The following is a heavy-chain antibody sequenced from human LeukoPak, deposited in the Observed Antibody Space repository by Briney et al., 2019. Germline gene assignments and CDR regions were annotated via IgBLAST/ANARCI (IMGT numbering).Heavy chain of an antibody. V-gene: IGHV4-34*01. CDR3: ARGAILLRYFDWLLWRNWFDP. J-gene: IGHJ5*02. CDR1: GGSFSGYY. Sequence: SETLSLTCAVYGGSFSGYYWSWIRQPPGKGLEWIGEINHSGSTNYNPSLKSRVTISVDTSMNQFSLKLSSVTAADTAVYYCARGAILLRYFDWLLWRNWFDPWGQGTLVTVSS. CDR2: INHSGST. D-gene: IGHD3-9*01.